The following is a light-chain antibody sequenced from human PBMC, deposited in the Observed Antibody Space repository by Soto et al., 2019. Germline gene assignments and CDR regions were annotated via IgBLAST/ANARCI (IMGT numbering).Light chain of an antibody. CDR3: SSFTSTNTYV. CDR1: SSDVGSHDL. CDR2: DVS. V-gene: IGLV2-14*02. Sequence: QSVLTQPASVSGSPGQSIAISCTGTSSDVGSHDLVSWYQQQSGKVPKLIIYDVSSRPSGVSNRFSGSKSGNTASLTISGLQAEDEADYYCSSFTSTNTYVFGTGTKVTVL. J-gene: IGLJ1*01.